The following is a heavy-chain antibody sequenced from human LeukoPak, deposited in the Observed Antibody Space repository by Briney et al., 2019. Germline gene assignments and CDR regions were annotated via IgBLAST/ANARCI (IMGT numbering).Heavy chain of an antibody. J-gene: IGHJ4*02. CDR1: GGSMSNYY. V-gene: IGHV4-59*01. Sequence: SETLSLTCTVSGGSMSNYYWSWIRQSAGKGLEWIAYIHYSGSTNYNPSLKSRVTISVDTSKSQFSLRLSSVTAADTAVYYCARDVGGNYFDYWGQGTLVTVSS. D-gene: IGHD4-23*01. CDR2: IHYSGST. CDR3: ARDVGGNYFDY.